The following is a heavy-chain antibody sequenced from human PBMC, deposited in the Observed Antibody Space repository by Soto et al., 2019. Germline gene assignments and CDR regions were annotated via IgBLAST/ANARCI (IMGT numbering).Heavy chain of an antibody. CDR1: GYTFTTCY. V-gene: IGHV1-46*01. J-gene: IGHJ5*02. Sequence: QVRLVQSGAEVKRPGASVSISCTTSGYTFTTCYMHWLRQAPGQGLEWLGFINPGDGSTTYAQRFQDRVTVTRDTSTSTVYMNLTSLTSDDTAIYFCARETSDFDHWGQGTQVTVSS. CDR3: ARETSDFDH. D-gene: IGHD2-21*01. CDR2: INPGDGST.